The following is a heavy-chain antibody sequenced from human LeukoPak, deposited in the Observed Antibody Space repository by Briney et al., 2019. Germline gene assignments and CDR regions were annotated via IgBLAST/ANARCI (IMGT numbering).Heavy chain of an antibody. CDR2: IYTSGST. J-gene: IGHJ6*03. CDR1: GGSISSGSYY. CDR3: ARDDSQQLYIPTPKVGSNYYYMDV. D-gene: IGHD6-13*01. V-gene: IGHV4-61*02. Sequence: PSETLSLTCTVSGGSISSGSYYWSWIRQPAGKGLEWIGRIYTSGSTNYNPSLKSRVTISVDTSKNQFSLKLSSVTAADTAVYYCARDDSQQLYIPTPKVGSNYYYMDVWGKGTTVTVSS.